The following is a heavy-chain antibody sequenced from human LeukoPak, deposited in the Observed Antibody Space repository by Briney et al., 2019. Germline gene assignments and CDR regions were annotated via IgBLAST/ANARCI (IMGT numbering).Heavy chain of an antibody. D-gene: IGHD4-17*01. CDR3: ATGEGYGDYLPYHS. Sequence: SETLSLTCTVSGASISRYYWTWIRLPAGKGLEWIGRVYGSGNNNYNPSLMSRVTTSTDTSKNQFSLNLRSVTAADTAVYYCATGEGYGDYLPYHSWGQGTLVTVSS. CDR2: VYGSGNN. V-gene: IGHV4-4*07. CDR1: GASISRYY. J-gene: IGHJ4*02.